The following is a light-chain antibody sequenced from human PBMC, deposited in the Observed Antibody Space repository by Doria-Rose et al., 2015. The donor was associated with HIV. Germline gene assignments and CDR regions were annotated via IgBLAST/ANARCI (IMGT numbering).Light chain of an antibody. CDR1: QTVSTY. J-gene: IGKJ1*01. CDR2: AAS. Sequence: QSPSSLSASIGARVTITCRASQTVSTYLNWFQQEPGKAPKLLIYAASRLQSGVPSRFSGSGSGTDFTLTISGLQPGDFATYYGQQTYSSPKWTCGQG. CDR3: QQTYSSPKWT. V-gene: IGKV1-39*01.